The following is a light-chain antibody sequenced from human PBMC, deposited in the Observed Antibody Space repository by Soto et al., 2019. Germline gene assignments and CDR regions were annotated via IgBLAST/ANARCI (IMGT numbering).Light chain of an antibody. V-gene: IGKV3-20*01. CDR3: HQYGRSASSIT. J-gene: IGKJ3*01. Sequence: ESVLTQSPGTLSLSPGVRATLSCRASQSVRSGHLAWYQQKPGQAPRLVIYDASTRATGIPDRFSGGGSGTDFTLTISRVEPEDFAVYYCHQYGRSASSITFGPGTKVEIK. CDR2: DAS. CDR1: QSVRSGH.